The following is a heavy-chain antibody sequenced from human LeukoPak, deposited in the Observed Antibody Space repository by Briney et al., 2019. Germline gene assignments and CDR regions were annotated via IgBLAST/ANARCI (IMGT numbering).Heavy chain of an antibody. CDR2: INSDGSAT. Sequence: GGSLRLSCAASGFTFGSPWMHWVRQAPGKGLVWVSRINSDGSATAYADSVKGRFTISRDNAESTLYLQMNSLRAEDTAVYYCARGTAGYHSSYFDYWGQGTLVTVSS. D-gene: IGHD3-16*02. CDR3: ARGTAGYHSSYFDY. V-gene: IGHV3-74*01. J-gene: IGHJ4*02. CDR1: GFTFGSPW.